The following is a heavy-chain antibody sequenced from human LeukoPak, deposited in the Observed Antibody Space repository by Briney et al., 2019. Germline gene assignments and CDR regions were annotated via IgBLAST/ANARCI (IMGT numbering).Heavy chain of an antibody. Sequence: SETLSLTCAVYGGSFSGCYWSWIRQPPGKGLEWIGYIYYSGSTNYNPSLKSRVTISVDTSKNQFSLKLSSVTAADTAVYYCAGSGYYYDRFDYWGQGTLVTVSS. D-gene: IGHD3-22*01. CDR2: IYYSGST. V-gene: IGHV4-59*01. CDR1: GGSFSGCY. CDR3: AGSGYYYDRFDY. J-gene: IGHJ4*02.